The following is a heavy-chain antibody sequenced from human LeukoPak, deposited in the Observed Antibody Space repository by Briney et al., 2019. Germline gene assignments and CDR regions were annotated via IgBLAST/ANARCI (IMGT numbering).Heavy chain of an antibody. CDR3: VRDSDIVVAPVLSLYTWFDS. D-gene: IGHD2-21*01. J-gene: IGHJ5*01. CDR1: GYDFKSKG. V-gene: IGHV1-18*01. Sequence: ASVKVSCKASGYDFKSKGISWVRQAPGEGLEWMGWISAYNGDTKYAQKFEGRVDMTTDTSTTTAYLEVRSLTSDDTAVYYCVRDSDIVVAPVLSLYTWFDSWGQGTLVIVSS. CDR2: ISAYNGDT.